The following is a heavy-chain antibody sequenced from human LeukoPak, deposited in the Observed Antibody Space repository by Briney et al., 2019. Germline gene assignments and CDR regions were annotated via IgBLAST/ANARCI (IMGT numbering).Heavy chain of an antibody. CDR3: ARGLWFGELSTDYFDY. Sequence: SETLSLTCTVSGGSISSHYWSWIRQPPGKGLEWIGGIYYSGSTNYNPSLKSRVTISVDTSKNQFSLKLSSVTAADTAVYYCARGLWFGELSTDYFDYWGQGTLVTVSS. CDR1: GGSISSHY. J-gene: IGHJ4*02. D-gene: IGHD3-10*01. V-gene: IGHV4-59*11. CDR2: IYYSGST.